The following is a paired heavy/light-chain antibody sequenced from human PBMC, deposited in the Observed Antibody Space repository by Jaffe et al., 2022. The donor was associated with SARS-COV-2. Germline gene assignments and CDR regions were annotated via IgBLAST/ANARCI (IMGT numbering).Heavy chain of an antibody. V-gene: IGHV4-39*01. Sequence: QLQLQESGPGLVKPSETLSLTCTVSGGSISSTSYFWGWIRQPPGEGLEWIGSVYYSGSTYYSPSLKSRVTISVDTSKNQFSLKLSSVTAADTAVYYCARPYSTSWYAGAFDIWGQGTMVTVSS. D-gene: IGHD6-13*01. CDR3: ARPYSTSWYAGAFDI. CDR2: VYYSGST. J-gene: IGHJ3*02. CDR1: GGSISSTSYF.
Light chain of an antibody. Sequence: EIVMTQSPATLSVSPGERATLSCRASQSVNSNLAWYQQKPGQAPRLLMYGASTRATGIPARFSGSGSGTEFTLTISSLQSEDFAVYYCQQYNNWPPLTFGGGSKVEIK. V-gene: IGKV3-15*01. CDR1: QSVNSN. CDR3: QQYNNWPPLT. J-gene: IGKJ4*01. CDR2: GAS.